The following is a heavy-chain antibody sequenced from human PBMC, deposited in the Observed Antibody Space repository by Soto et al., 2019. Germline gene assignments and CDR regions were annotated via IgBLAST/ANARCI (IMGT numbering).Heavy chain of an antibody. Sequence: PSESLSLTCTVSGGSISSSSYYWGWIRQPPGKGLEWIGSIYYSGSTYYNPSLKSRVTISVDTSKNQFSLKLSSVTAADTAVYYCARQGAIGDYFDYWGQGTLVTVS. CDR3: ARQGAIGDYFDY. J-gene: IGHJ4*02. D-gene: IGHD2-2*02. CDR2: IYYSGST. V-gene: IGHV4-39*01. CDR1: GGSISSSSYY.